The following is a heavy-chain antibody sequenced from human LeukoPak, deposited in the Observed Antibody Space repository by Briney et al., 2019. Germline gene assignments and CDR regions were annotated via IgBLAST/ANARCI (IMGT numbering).Heavy chain of an antibody. CDR1: GYTFTVYY. CDR2: INPNSGGT. V-gene: IGHV1-2*02. J-gene: IGHJ4*02. D-gene: IGHD1-14*01. Sequence: ASVTVSFKASGYTFTVYYMHWVRQAPGQGLEWMGWINPNSGGTNYAQKFQGRVTMTRDTSISTAYMELSRLRSDDTAVYYCARWEPLESSDYWGQGTLVTVSS. CDR3: ARWEPLESSDY.